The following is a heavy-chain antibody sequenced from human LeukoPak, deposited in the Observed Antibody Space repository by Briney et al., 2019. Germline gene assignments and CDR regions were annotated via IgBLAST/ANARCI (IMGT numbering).Heavy chain of an antibody. D-gene: IGHD3-3*01. CDR1: GYTFTSYG. CDR2: ISAYNGNT. J-gene: IGHJ4*02. Sequence: ASVKVSCKASGYTFTSYGISWVGQAPGQGLEWMGWISAYNGNTNYAQKLQGRVTMTTDTSTSTAYMELRSLRSDDTAVYYCARDPGEYDFWSGSPSGAYYFDYWGQGTLVTVSS. CDR3: ARDPGEYDFWSGSPSGAYYFDY. V-gene: IGHV1-18*01.